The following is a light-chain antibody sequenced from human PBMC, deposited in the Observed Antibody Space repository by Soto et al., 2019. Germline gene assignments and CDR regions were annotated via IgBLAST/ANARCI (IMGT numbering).Light chain of an antibody. V-gene: IGKV1-6*01. CDR3: IQDYNYPLT. CDR2: TAS. Sequence: AIQMTQSPSSLSASVGDRVTITCRASQGIRSELGWYQQKPGKAPNLLIYTASNLQSGVPSRLSGSGSGTDFTLTISSLQPEDFATYYCIQDYNYPLTFGGGTKVDIK. J-gene: IGKJ4*01. CDR1: QGIRSE.